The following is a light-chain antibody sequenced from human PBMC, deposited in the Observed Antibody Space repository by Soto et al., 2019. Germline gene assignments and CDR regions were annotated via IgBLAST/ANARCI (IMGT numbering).Light chain of an antibody. J-gene: IGLJ2*01. CDR1: KLGDKY. CDR3: QAWDSSTVL. CDR2: QDN. Sequence: SYELTQPPSVSVSPGQTASITCSGDKLGDKYACWYQQKPGQSPVLVMYQDNKRPSGIPERISGSKSGNTATLTISGTQAMDEADYFCQAWDSSTVLFGGGTKLTVL. V-gene: IGLV3-1*01.